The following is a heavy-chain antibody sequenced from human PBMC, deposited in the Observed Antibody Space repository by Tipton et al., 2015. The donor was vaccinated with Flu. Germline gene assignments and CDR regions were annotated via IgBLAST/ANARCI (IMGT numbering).Heavy chain of an antibody. V-gene: IGHV4-34*01. CDR2: INHSRRT. CDR3: ARGSGSGTDVTFYF. J-gene: IGHJ4*02. D-gene: IGHD3-10*01. Sequence: TLSLTCAVYGGSFSGYYWSWIRQPPGKGLEWIGEINHSRRTNYNPSLKSRVTISVDTSKNQFSLKLSSVTAADTAVYYCARGSGSGTDVTFYFWGQGTLVTVSS. CDR1: GGSFSGYY.